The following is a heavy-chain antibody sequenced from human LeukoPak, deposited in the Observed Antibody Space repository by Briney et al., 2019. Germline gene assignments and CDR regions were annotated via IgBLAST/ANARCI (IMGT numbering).Heavy chain of an antibody. CDR3: ARDPFRHQARFPCP. V-gene: IGHV3-21*01. Sequence: PGGSLRLSCAASGFTFSSYSMNWVRQAPGKGLEWVSSISSSSSYIYYADSVKGRFTISRDNAKNSRYLQMNSLRAEDTAVYYCARDPFRHQARFPCPWGQGTLVTVSS. CDR1: GFTFSSYS. CDR2: ISSSSSYI. D-gene: IGHD2-21*01. J-gene: IGHJ5*02.